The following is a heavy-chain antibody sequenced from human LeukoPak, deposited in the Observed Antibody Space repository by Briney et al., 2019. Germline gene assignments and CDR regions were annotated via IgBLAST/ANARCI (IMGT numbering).Heavy chain of an antibody. D-gene: IGHD4-11*01. Sequence: GGSLRLSCAASGFTVSSNYMSWVRQAPGKGLEWVSVIYSGGSTYYADSVKGRFTISRDNFKRTVSLEMNSLRAEDTAVYYCAKDAQRGFDYSNSLEHWGQGSLVIVSS. CDR1: GFTVSSNY. V-gene: IGHV3-53*01. CDR3: AKDAQRGFDYSNSLEH. CDR2: IYSGGST. J-gene: IGHJ5*02.